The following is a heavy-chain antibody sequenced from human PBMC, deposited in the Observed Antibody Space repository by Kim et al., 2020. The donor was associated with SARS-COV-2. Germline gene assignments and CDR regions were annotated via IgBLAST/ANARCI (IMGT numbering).Heavy chain of an antibody. CDR1: GFTSTSGW. J-gene: IGHJ1*01. CDR2: IKYDGSET. V-gene: IGHV3-7*05. D-gene: IGHD6-19*01. Sequence: GGSLRLSCAASGFTSTSGWMNWVRQTPGKGLEWVVLIKYDGSETKYVDSVKGRFTISRDSAIMYLQMNSLRAEDTALYYCAGGGGWLIEHWGRGTLVTVSS. CDR3: AGGGGWLIEH.